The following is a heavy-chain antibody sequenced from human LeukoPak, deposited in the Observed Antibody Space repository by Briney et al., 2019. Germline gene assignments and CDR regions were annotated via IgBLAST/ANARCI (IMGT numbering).Heavy chain of an antibody. J-gene: IGHJ3*02. CDR2: IYPGDSDT. Sequence: GESLKISCKGSGYSFTSYWIGWVRQMPGKGLEWMGIIYPGDSDTRYSPSFQGQVTISADKSISTAYLQWSSLKDADTAMYYCARRPVSWYSRGWGTSTNAFDIWGQGKMVTVSS. CDR3: ARRPVSWYSRGWGTSTNAFDI. CDR1: GYSFTSYW. V-gene: IGHV5-51*01. D-gene: IGHD6-19*01.